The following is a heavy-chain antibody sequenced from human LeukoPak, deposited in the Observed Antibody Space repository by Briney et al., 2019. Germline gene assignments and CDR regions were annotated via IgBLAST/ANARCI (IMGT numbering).Heavy chain of an antibody. J-gene: IGHJ4*02. D-gene: IGHD1-26*01. CDR2: ISAYNGNT. CDR3: ATRGGSYSDFDY. V-gene: IGHV1-18*01. CDR1: GGTFSSYA. Sequence: GASVKVSCKASGGTFSSYAISWVRQAPGQGLEWTGWISAYNGNTNYAQKLQGRVTMTTDTSTSTAYMELRSLRSDDTAVYYCATRGGSYSDFDYWGQGTLVTVSS.